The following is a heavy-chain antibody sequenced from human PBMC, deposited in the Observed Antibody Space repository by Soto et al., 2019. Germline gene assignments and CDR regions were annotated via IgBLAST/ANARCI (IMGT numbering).Heavy chain of an antibody. Sequence: QVQLVQSGAEVKKPGSSVKVSCKASGGTFSSYAISWVRQAPGQGLEWMGGIIPIFGTANYAQKFQSRVTITADESTSTAYMELSSLRSEDTAVYYCARDRNTYYYDSSGYHTFDYWGQGTLVTVSS. V-gene: IGHV1-69*01. D-gene: IGHD3-22*01. J-gene: IGHJ4*02. CDR3: ARDRNTYYYDSSGYHTFDY. CDR2: IIPIFGTA. CDR1: GGTFSSYA.